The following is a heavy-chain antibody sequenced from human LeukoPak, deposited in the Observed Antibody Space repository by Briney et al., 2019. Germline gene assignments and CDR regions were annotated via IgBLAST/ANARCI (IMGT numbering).Heavy chain of an antibody. D-gene: IGHD3-10*01. CDR3: VRDLGVGNYGDY. CDR2: IWADGSEQ. J-gene: IGHJ4*02. Sequence: GGSLRLSCAASGFPFSLFGMLWPRKAPGKGGEGVAVIWADGSEQYYADSVKGRFTFSRDNSKKMLYLQMNSLRAEDTAVYYCVRDLGVGNYGDYWGQGTLVTVSS. CDR1: GFPFSLFG. V-gene: IGHV3-33*01.